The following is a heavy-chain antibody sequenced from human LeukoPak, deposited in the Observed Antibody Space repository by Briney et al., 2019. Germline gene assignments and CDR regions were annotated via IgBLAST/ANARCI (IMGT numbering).Heavy chain of an antibody. Sequence: SQTLSLTCTLSGGSIDSYSYYWSWIRQPPGKGLEWIGRIYHSGSTYYNPSLKSRVTISVDTSKNQFSLKLSSVTAADTAVYYCALTLVGATAVEQLGAFDIWGQGTMVTVSS. V-gene: IGHV4-39*07. D-gene: IGHD1-26*01. CDR2: IYHSGST. CDR1: GGSIDSYSYY. J-gene: IGHJ3*02. CDR3: ALTLVGATAVEQLGAFDI.